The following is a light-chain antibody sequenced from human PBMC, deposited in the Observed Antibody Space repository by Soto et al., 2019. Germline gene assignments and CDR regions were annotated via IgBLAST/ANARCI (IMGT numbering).Light chain of an antibody. CDR2: AAS. CDR1: QTISKS. V-gene: IGKV1-6*01. Sequence: IQLTQSPSSLSASVGDTISITCRSFQTISKSLNWYQQRPGKAPKLLIYAASSLQSGVPSRFSGSGSGTDFTLTISSLQPEDFATYYCLQDYNYPWTFGQGTKVYIK. CDR3: LQDYNYPWT. J-gene: IGKJ1*01.